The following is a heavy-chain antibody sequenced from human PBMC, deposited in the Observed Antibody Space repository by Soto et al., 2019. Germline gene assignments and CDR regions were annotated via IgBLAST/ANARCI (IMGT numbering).Heavy chain of an antibody. CDR1: GFTFSSYG. J-gene: IGHJ4*02. CDR2: IWYDGSNK. D-gene: IGHD6-13*01. Sequence: GGSLRLSCAASGFTFSSYGMHWVRQAPGKGLEWVAVIWYDGSNKYYADSVKGRFTISRDNSKNTLYLQMNSLRAEDTVVYYCAREEAAAALFYFDYWGQGTLVTVSS. CDR3: AREEAAAALFYFDY. V-gene: IGHV3-33*01.